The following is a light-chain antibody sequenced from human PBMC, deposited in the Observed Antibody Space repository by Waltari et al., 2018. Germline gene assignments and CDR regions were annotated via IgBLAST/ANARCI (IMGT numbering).Light chain of an antibody. CDR3: LSYAGRTAVV. CDR1: NNDIGTYNL. CDR2: AAT. V-gene: IGLV2-23*01. J-gene: IGLJ2*01. Sequence: QSPLSQPASVSASPGQSITVSCTGTNNDIGTYNLIPWYQHYPGKAPKLIIYAATKRPSGISDRFSGSKSGNTASLTISRLQVEDEGDYYCLSYAGRTAVVFGGGTKLTVL.